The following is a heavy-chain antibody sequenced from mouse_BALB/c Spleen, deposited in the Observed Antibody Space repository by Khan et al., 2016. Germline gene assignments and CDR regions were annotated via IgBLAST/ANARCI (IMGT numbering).Heavy chain of an antibody. D-gene: IGHD2-14*01. CDR2: IYPGDGDT. Sequence: QVQLQQPGAELVRPGSSVMISCKASGFAFSSYWMNWVKQRPGQGLEWIGQIYPGDGDTNYNGKFKGKATLTADKSSSTAYMQLSSLTSEDSAVYFCARGTPFANWGQGTLVTVSA. CDR3: ARGTPFAN. V-gene: IGHV1-80*01. J-gene: IGHJ3*01. CDR1: GFAFSSYW.